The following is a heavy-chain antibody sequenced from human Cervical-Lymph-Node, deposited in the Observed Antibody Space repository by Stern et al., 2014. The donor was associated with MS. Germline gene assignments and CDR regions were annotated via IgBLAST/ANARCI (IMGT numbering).Heavy chain of an antibody. CDR2: ISHSGRT. CDR3: ARDYGDYAYYGMDV. J-gene: IGHJ6*02. Sequence: QVQLQESAPGLVKPSETLSLTCTVSGGSISNSYWSGIRRSPGKGMEWMGNISHSGRTNYNPSVKSRVTISADTSKNQFSLKLSSVTAADTAVYYCARDYGDYAYYGMDVWGQGTTVTVSS. CDR1: GGSISNSY. D-gene: IGHD4-17*01. V-gene: IGHV4-59*13.